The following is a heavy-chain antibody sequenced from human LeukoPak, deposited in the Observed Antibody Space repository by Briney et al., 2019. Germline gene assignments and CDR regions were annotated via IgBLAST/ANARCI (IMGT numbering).Heavy chain of an antibody. CDR1: GFTFSSSA. Sequence: GGSLRLSCAASGFTFSSSAMSWVRQAPGKGLEWVSDINSSGGRTYYADSVKGRFTISRDNSKNTLFLQMNSLRAEDTAVYYCAKYYCSGQCSHFDYWGQGTLVTVSS. CDR3: AKYYCSGQCSHFDY. CDR2: INSSGGRT. D-gene: IGHD2-15*01. J-gene: IGHJ4*02. V-gene: IGHV3-23*01.